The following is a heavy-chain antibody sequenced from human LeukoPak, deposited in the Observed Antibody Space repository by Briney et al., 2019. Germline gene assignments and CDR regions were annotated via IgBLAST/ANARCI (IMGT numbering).Heavy chain of an antibody. CDR2: ISSSGSTI. J-gene: IGHJ4*02. CDR3: ARGQVYSYGYFFDY. CDR1: GFTFSSYW. V-gene: IGHV3-48*04. Sequence: QPGGSLRLSCAASGFTFSSYWMHWVRQAPGKGLEWVSYISSSGSTIYYADSVKGRFTISRENAKNSLYLQMNSLRAEDTAVYYCARGQVYSYGYFFDYWGQGTLVTVSS. D-gene: IGHD5-18*01.